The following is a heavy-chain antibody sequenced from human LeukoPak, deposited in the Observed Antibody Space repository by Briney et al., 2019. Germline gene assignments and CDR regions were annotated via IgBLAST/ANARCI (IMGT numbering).Heavy chain of an antibody. CDR2: INPNSGGT. CDR3: ARGPITMVRGVALTDFDY. Sequence: GASVKVSCKASGYTFTGYYVHWVRQAPGQGLEWMGWINPNSGGTNYAQKFQGRVTMTRDTSISTAYMELSRLRSDDTAVYYCARGPITMVRGVALTDFDYWGQGTLVTVYS. D-gene: IGHD3-10*01. J-gene: IGHJ4*02. CDR1: GYTFTGYY. V-gene: IGHV1-2*02.